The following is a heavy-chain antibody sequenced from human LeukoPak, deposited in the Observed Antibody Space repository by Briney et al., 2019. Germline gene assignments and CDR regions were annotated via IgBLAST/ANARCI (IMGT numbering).Heavy chain of an antibody. V-gene: IGHV4-59*01. CDR3: ARDYYDRNDAFDI. Sequence: SETLSLTYTVSGGSISSYYWSWIRQPPGKGLEWIGYIYYSGSTNYNPSLKSRVTISVDTSKNQFSLKLSSVTAADTAVYYCARDYYDRNDAFDIWGQGTMVTVSS. J-gene: IGHJ3*02. CDR2: IYYSGST. CDR1: GGSISSYY. D-gene: IGHD3-22*01.